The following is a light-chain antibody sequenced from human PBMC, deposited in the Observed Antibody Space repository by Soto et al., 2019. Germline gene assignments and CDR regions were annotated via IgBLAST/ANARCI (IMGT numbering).Light chain of an antibody. Sequence: QSVLTQPPSVSGAPGQRVTISCTGSISNIGAGYDVHWYQQRPGTAPKLLIFGNINRPSGVPDRFSGSKSGTSASLAITGLQAEDEGDYYCQSYDSTLSARYVLGTGTKVNVL. CDR3: QSYDSTLSARYV. V-gene: IGLV1-40*01. J-gene: IGLJ1*01. CDR2: GNI. CDR1: ISNIGAGYD.